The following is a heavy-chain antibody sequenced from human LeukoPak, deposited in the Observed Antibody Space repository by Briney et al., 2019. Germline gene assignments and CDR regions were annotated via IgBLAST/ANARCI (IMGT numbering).Heavy chain of an antibody. J-gene: IGHJ3*02. D-gene: IGHD3-22*01. CDR3: AREYYYDSSGYYALDI. V-gene: IGHV1-2*02. CDR2: INPNSGGT. CDR1: GYTFTGYY. Sequence: ASVKVSCKASGYTFTGYYMHWVRQAPGQGLEWMGWINPNSGGTNYAQKLQGRVTMTTDTSTSTAYMELRSLRSDDTAVYYCAREYYYDSSGYYALDIWGQGTMVTVSS.